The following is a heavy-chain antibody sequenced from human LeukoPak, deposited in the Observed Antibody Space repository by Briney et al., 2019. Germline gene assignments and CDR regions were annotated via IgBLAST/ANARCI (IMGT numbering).Heavy chain of an antibody. D-gene: IGHD5-18*01. J-gene: IGHJ4*02. CDR3: AKDRGYSYVYYFDY. V-gene: IGHV3-30*02. CDR1: GFTFDDYG. CDR2: IRYDGSNK. Sequence: PGGSLRLSCAASGFTFDDYGMSWVRQAPGKGLEWVAFIRYDGSNKYYADSVKGRFTISRDNSKNTLYLQMNSLRAEDTAVYYCAKDRGYSYVYYFDYWGQGTLVTVSS.